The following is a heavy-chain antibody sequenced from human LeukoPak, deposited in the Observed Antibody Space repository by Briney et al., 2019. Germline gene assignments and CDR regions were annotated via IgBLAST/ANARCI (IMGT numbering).Heavy chain of an antibody. D-gene: IGHD1-26*01. CDR1: GFTFSSYG. J-gene: IGHJ4*02. CDR3: AKRVVGASQAFDY. V-gene: IGHV3-30*18. Sequence: GGSLRLSCAASGFTFSSYGMHWVRQAPGKGLEWVAVISYDGSNKYYADSVKGRFTISRDNSKNTLYLQMNSLRAEDTAVYYCAKRVVGASQAFDYWGQGTLVTVSS. CDR2: ISYDGSNK.